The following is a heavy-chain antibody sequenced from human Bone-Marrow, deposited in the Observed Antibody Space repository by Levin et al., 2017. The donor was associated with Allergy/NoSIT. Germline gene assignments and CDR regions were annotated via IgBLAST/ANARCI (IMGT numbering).Heavy chain of an antibody. CDR1: GFTFSSYA. CDR2: ISGSGGST. Sequence: GESLKISCAASGFTFSSYAMSWVRQAPGKGLEWVSAISGSGGSTYYADSVKGRFTISRDNSKNTLYLQMNSLRAEDTAVYYCAKAVDIVVVPAAMGHQYYYYGMDVWGQGTTVTVSS. D-gene: IGHD2-2*01. J-gene: IGHJ6*02. V-gene: IGHV3-23*01. CDR3: AKAVDIVVVPAAMGHQYYYYGMDV.